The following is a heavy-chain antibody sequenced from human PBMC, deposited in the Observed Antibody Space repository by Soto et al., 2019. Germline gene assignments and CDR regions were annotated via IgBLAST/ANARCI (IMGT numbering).Heavy chain of an antibody. CDR1: SGSISSSNW. CDR2: IYHSGST. J-gene: IGHJ2*01. Sequence: QVQLQESGPGLVKPSGTLSLTCAVSSGSISSSNWWSWVRQPPGKGLEWIGEIYHSGSTKYNPSLKSRVTISVDKSKNQFSLKLSSVTAADTAVYYCARDPSAYYDFWSGYFRRYFDLWGRGTLVTVSS. V-gene: IGHV4-4*02. D-gene: IGHD3-3*01. CDR3: ARDPSAYYDFWSGYFRRYFDL.